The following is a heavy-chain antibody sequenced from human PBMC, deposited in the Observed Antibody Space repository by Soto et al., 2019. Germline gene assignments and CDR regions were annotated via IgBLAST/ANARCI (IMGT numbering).Heavy chain of an antibody. CDR1: GGTFSSYA. V-gene: IGHV1-69*01. Sequence: QVQLVQSGAEVKKPGSSVKVSCKASGGTFSSYAISWVRQAPGQGLEWMGGIIPIFGTANYAQKFQGRVTITADESTSTAYMELSSLRSEDTAVYYCARGRPNYYDSSGYYSISRKRGGYFDLWGRGTLVTVSS. J-gene: IGHJ2*01. D-gene: IGHD3-22*01. CDR2: IIPIFGTA. CDR3: ARGRPNYYDSSGYYSISRKRGGYFDL.